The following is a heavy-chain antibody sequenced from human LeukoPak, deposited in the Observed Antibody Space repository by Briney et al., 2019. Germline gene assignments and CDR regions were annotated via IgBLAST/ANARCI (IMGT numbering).Heavy chain of an antibody. Sequence: ASVKVSCKASGYTFTSYAIHWVRQAPGQRLEWMGWISAGNGNTKYSQNSQGRVTFISNTSATTAFMELSSLRSEDAAVYYCARDSGSGNNDYWGQGTLVTVSS. CDR1: GYTFTSYA. D-gene: IGHD1-26*01. CDR2: ISAGNGNT. CDR3: ARDSGSGNNDY. J-gene: IGHJ4*02. V-gene: IGHV1-3*01.